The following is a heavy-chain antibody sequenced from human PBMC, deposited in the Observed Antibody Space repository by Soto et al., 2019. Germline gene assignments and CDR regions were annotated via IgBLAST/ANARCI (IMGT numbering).Heavy chain of an antibody. D-gene: IGHD2-15*01. CDR1: GGWLSDHS. V-gene: IGHV1-69*01. Sequence: NAAGGWLSDHSVRRMRQPPEQGLEWIGAFIPIFPTPNYAQKFQGRVTIAADGPTNTASMELNSLTSHDAAVYYCGTGAVVPAYPNWVDTWGQGTLVTVSS. J-gene: IGHJ5*02. CDR2: FIPIFPTP. CDR3: GTGAVVPAYPNWVDT.